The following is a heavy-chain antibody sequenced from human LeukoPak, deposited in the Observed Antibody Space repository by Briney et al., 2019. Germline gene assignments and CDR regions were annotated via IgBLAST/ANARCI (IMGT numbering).Heavy chain of an antibody. CDR1: GFSFITYN. CDR2: ISGHSGFI. CDR3: ARASNWNEANFEY. J-gene: IGHJ4*02. D-gene: IGHD1-1*01. V-gene: IGHV3-21*01. Sequence: GGSLRLTCAASGFSFITYNMVWVRQPPGGGLEWVSVISGHSGFITYEDSVRGRFTISRDNANKTLYLQMTSLRAENTAVYSCARASNWNEANFEYWGQGHLATVSS.